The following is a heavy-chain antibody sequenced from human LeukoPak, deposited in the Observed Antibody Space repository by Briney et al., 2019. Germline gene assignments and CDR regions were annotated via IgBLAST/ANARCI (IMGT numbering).Heavy chain of an antibody. Sequence: SETLSLTCAVYGGSFSGYYWSWIRQPPGKGLEWIGETNHSGGTNYNPPLKSRVTISVDTSKNQFSLKLSSVTAADTAVYYCASPSDEYSSGWYGSALNYWGQGTLVTVSS. CDR2: TNHSGGT. CDR3: ASPSDEYSSGWYGSALNY. D-gene: IGHD6-19*01. CDR1: GGSFSGYY. J-gene: IGHJ4*02. V-gene: IGHV4-34*01.